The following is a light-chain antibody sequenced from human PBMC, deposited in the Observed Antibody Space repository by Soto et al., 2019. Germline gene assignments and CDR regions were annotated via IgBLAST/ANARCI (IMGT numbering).Light chain of an antibody. J-gene: IGKJ2*01. CDR2: DAS. CDR3: QQRSNWPPMYT. CDR1: QSVSGY. Sequence: EIVLTQSPATLSLSPGERATLSCRASQSVSGYLAWYQQKPGQAPRLLIYDASNSATGVPARFSGSGSGTDFSLTISSLEPEDFAVYYCQQRSNWPPMYTFGQGTRLEIK. V-gene: IGKV3-11*01.